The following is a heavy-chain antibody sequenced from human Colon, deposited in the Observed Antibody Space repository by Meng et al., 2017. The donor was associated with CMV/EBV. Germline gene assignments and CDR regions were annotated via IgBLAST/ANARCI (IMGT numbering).Heavy chain of an antibody. CDR1: GYSFTSYW. J-gene: IGHJ4*02. V-gene: IGHV5-51*01. Sequence: GESLKISCKGFGYSFTSYWIGWVRQMPGKGLEWMGIIYPSDSDTRYSPSFEGQVTISFDTSTTTAYLRWNSLKASDTAMYYCARLQERTNSLDYWGPGTMVTVSS. CDR2: IYPSDSDT. D-gene: IGHD1-1*01. CDR3: ARLQERTNSLDY.